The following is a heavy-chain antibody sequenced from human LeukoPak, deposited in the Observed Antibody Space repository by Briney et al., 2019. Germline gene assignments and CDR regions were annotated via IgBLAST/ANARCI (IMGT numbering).Heavy chain of an antibody. V-gene: IGHV3-23*01. CDR1: GFTFSSYA. D-gene: IGHD5-24*01. Sequence: GGSLRLSCAASGFTFSSYAMSWVRQAPGKGLEWVSAISGSGGSTYYADSVKGRFTIFRDNAKNTLYLQMNSLRAEDTAVHYCARAGTEDGYNIYFDHWGQGTLVTVSS. CDR2: ISGSGGST. J-gene: IGHJ4*02. CDR3: ARAGTEDGYNIYFDH.